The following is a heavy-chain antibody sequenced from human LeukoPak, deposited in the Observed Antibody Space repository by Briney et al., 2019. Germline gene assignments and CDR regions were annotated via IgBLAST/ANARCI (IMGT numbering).Heavy chain of an antibody. J-gene: IGHJ4*02. V-gene: IGHV3-23*01. CDR3: AKASWVSSADAVL. D-gene: IGHD3-16*01. CDR2: LRGDGET. CDR1: GFIFRDYA. Sequence: GGSLRLSCVASGFIFRDYAMSWVRQTPAGGLEWVSSLRGDGETFYTDSVKGRFTLSRDHSRNTVYLQLSNLRVEDTAVYYCAKASWVSSADAVLWGQGTLVTVSS.